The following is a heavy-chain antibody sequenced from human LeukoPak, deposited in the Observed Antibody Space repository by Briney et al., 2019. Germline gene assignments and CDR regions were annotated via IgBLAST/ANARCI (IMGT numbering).Heavy chain of an antibody. CDR3: ARDSAGGALTRAFDI. J-gene: IGHJ3*02. D-gene: IGHD3-10*01. Sequence: ASVKVSCKASGGTFSSYAISWMRQAPGQGLEWMGRTIPILGIANYAQKFQGRVTITADKSTSTAYMELSSLRSEDTAVYYCARDSAGGALTRAFDIWGQGTMVTVSS. V-gene: IGHV1-69*04. CDR2: TIPILGIA. CDR1: GGTFSSYA.